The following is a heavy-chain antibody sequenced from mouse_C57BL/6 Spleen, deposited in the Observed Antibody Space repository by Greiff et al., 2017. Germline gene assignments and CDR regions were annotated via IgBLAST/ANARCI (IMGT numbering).Heavy chain of an antibody. V-gene: IGHV1-82*01. CDR3: AKGAWYFDV. J-gene: IGHJ1*03. CDR1: GYAFSSSW. CDR2: IYPGDGDT. Sequence: VQLQQSGPELVKPGASVKISCKASGYAFSSSWMNWVKQRPGKGLEWIGRIYPGDGDTNYNGKFKGKATLTADKSSSTAYMQLSSLTSEDSAVSFCAKGAWYFDVWGTGTTVTVSA.